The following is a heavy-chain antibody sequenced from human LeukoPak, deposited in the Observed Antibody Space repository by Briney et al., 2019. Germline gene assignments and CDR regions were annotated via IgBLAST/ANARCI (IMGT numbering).Heavy chain of an antibody. CDR3: ARRTGEHFDY. J-gene: IGHJ4*02. Sequence: SETLSLTCTVSGGSISSYYWSWIRQPPGEGLEWIGYIYYSGSTNYNPSLKSRVTISGDTSKNQFSLKLSSVTAADTAVYYCARRTGEHFDYWGQGTLVTVSP. V-gene: IGHV4-59*01. D-gene: IGHD7-27*01. CDR1: GGSISSYY. CDR2: IYYSGST.